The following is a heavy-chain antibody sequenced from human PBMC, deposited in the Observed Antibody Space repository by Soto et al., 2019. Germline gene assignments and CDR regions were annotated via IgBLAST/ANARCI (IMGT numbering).Heavy chain of an antibody. CDR2: IIPVIDTA. Sequence: QVQLVQSGAEVKKPGSSVKVSCKVSGGTFNIRWVRQAPGQGLEWMGGIIPVIDTANYARKFQGRVVISVDRAANIVYMEMMSLTLEDKDVSYCARGSGADAFDIWGQGTMVTVSS. CDR3: ARGSGADAFDI. V-gene: IGHV1-69*06. D-gene: IGHD7-27*01. J-gene: IGHJ3*02. CDR1: GGTFN.